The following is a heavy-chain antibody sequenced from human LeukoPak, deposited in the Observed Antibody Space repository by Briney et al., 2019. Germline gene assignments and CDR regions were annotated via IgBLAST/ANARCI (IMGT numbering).Heavy chain of an antibody. Sequence: GGSLRLSCAASGFTFSSYSMNWVRQAPGKGLEWVSSISSSSSYIYYADSVKGRFTISRDNAKNSLYLQMNSLRAEDMAVYYCASRGIVGRYNYGWDYWGQGTLVTVSS. CDR3: ASRGIVGRYNYGWDY. D-gene: IGHD5-18*01. CDR1: GFTFSSYS. J-gene: IGHJ4*02. V-gene: IGHV3-21*01. CDR2: ISSSSSYI.